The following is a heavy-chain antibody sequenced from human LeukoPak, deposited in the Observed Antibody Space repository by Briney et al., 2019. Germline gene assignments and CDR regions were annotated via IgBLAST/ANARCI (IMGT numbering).Heavy chain of an antibody. J-gene: IGHJ4*02. CDR2: ISGSGGST. V-gene: IGHV3-23*01. Sequence: PGGSLRLSCAASGFTFSSYAMSWVRQAPGKGLKWVSAISGSGGSTYYADSVKGRFTISRDNSKNTLYLQMNSLRAEDTAVYYCATLGGSSGGYFDYWGQGTLVTVSS. D-gene: IGHD6-19*01. CDR3: ATLGGSSGGYFDY. CDR1: GFTFSSYA.